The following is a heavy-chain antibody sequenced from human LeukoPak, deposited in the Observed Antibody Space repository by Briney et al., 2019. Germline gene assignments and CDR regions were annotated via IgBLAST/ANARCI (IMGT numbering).Heavy chain of an antibody. CDR1: GFTVSSNY. CDR3: ARGDFDY. J-gene: IGHJ4*02. CDR2: ISRSGSTK. V-gene: IGHV3-11*04. Sequence: GGSLRLSCAASGFTVSSNYMSWVRQAPGKGLEWVSSISRSGSTKYYADSVKGRFTISRDNAKNSLFLQMNSLRAEDTAVYYCARGDFDYWGQGTLVTVSS.